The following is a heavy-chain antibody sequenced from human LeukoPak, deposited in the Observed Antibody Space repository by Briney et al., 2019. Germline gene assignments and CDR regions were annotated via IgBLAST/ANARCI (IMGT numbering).Heavy chain of an antibody. V-gene: IGHV3-21*01. Sequence: PGGPLRLSCAASGFTFSSYSMNWVRQAPGKGLEWFSSISSSSNYIYYADSVKGRFTISRDNAKHSLYLQMNSLRAEDTAVYYCARVGLYDTAMVFDYWGEGTLVTVSS. CDR1: GFTFSSYS. CDR3: ARVGLYDTAMVFDY. CDR2: ISSSSNYI. J-gene: IGHJ4*02. D-gene: IGHD5-18*01.